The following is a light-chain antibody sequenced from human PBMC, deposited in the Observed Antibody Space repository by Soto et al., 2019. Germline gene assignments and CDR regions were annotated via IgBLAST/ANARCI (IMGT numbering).Light chain of an antibody. CDR2: GAS. CDR3: QQYNNSPLT. CDR1: QSVNSD. Sequence: EIVLTQSPATLSVSPGERATLSCRASQSVNSDLAWFQQKPGQAPRLLIYGASTRATGIPARFSVSGSGTEFTLSISSLQSEDVAIYYCQQYNNSPLTFGGGTKVEIK. J-gene: IGKJ4*01. V-gene: IGKV3-15*01.